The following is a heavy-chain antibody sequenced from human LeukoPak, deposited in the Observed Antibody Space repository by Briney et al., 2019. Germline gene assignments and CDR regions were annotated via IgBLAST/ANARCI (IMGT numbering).Heavy chain of an antibody. V-gene: IGHV3-21*01. CDR3: ASDPDSSGSLSWFDP. D-gene: IGHD3-22*01. Sequence: PGGSLRLSCAASGFTFSSYSMNWVRQAPGKGLEWVSSISSSSSYIYYADSVKGRFTISRDNAKNSLYLQMNSLRAEDTAVYYCASDPDSSGSLSWFDPWGQGTLVTVSS. J-gene: IGHJ5*02. CDR2: ISSSSSYI. CDR1: GFTFSSYS.